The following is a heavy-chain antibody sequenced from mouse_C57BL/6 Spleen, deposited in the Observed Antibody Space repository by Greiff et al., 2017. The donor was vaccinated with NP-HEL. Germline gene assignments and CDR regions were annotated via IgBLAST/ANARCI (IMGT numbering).Heavy chain of an antibody. D-gene: IGHD3-2*02. J-gene: IGHJ4*01. CDR1: GYTFTSYW. V-gene: IGHV1-52*01. CDR3: ALDSSGTKMDY. Sequence: QVQLQQPGAELVRPGSSVKLSCKASGYTFTSYWMHWVKQRPIQGLEWIGNIDPSDSETHYNQKFKDKATLTVDKSSSTAYMQLSSLTSEDSAVYYCALDSSGTKMDYWGQGTSVTVSS. CDR2: IDPSDSET.